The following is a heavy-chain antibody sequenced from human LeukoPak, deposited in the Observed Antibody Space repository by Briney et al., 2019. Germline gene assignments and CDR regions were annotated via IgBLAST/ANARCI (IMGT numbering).Heavy chain of an antibody. CDR2: IWYDGSNK. J-gene: IGHJ5*02. CDR3: TRDAAGENWFDP. V-gene: IGHV3-33*01. CDR1: GFTFSSYG. D-gene: IGHD6-13*01. Sequence: PGGSLRLSCAASGFTFSSYGMHWVRQAPGKGLEWVAVIWYDGSNKYYADSVKGRFTISRDNPKNTLYLQMNSLRAEDTAVYYCTRDAAGENWFDPWGQGTLVTVSS.